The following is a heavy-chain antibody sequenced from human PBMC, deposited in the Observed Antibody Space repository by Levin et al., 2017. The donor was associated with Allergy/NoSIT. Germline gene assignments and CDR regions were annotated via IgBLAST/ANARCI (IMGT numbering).Heavy chain of an antibody. D-gene: IGHD3-22*01. V-gene: IGHV3-53*01. CDR1: GFSVSSQY. CDR2: MYSGGNT. CDR3: AREGSYDSSGYNDAFDM. J-gene: IGHJ3*02. Sequence: GESLKISCAASGFSVSSQYMTWVRQAPGRGLEWVSVMYSGGNTKYADSVKGRFTISRDNSKNTLFLPMNSLRAEDTAVYYCAREGSYDSSGYNDAFDMWGQGTMVTVSS.